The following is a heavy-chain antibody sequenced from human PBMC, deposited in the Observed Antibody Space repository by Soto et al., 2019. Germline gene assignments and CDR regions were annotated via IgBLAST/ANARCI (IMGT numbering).Heavy chain of an antibody. CDR3: ARLYCISTSCYLGMDV. V-gene: IGHV1-18*01. CDR1: GYTFTSYG. D-gene: IGHD2-2*01. CDR2: ISAYNGNT. Sequence: QVQLVQSGAEVKKPGASVKVSCKASGYTFTSYGISWVRQAPGQGLEWMGWISAYNGNTNYAQKLQGRVTMTTDTCTSTGYMELRSLRSDDTGVYYCARLYCISTSCYLGMDVWGQGTTVTVSS. J-gene: IGHJ6*02.